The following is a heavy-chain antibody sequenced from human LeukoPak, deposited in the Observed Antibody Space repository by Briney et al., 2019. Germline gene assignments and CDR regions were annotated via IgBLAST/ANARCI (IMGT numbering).Heavy chain of an antibody. CDR1: GYTFTSYG. V-gene: IGHV1-18*01. CDR2: ISAYNGNT. D-gene: IGHD2-2*01. Sequence: ASVKVSCKASGYTFTSYGISWVRQAPGQGLEWMGWISAYNGNTNYAQRLQGRVTMTTDTSTSTAYMELRSLRSDDTAVYYCARGLGYCSSTSCYAGSLAYWGQGTLVTVSS. CDR3: ARGLGYCSSTSCYAGSLAY. J-gene: IGHJ4*02.